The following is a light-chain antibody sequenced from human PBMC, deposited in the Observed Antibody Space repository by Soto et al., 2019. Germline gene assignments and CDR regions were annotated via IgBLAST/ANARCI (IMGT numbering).Light chain of an antibody. J-gene: IGLJ2*01. Sequence: QSVLTQPPSASGTPGQTVTISCSGRNSNIGSNYVYWYQQLPGTAPRLLMYRADQRPSGVPDRFSGSKSGTSASLAISGLRSEDEADYYCAAWDDTLSGLVFGGGTKPTVL. CDR2: RAD. CDR3: AAWDDTLSGLV. CDR1: NSNIGSNY. V-gene: IGLV1-47*01.